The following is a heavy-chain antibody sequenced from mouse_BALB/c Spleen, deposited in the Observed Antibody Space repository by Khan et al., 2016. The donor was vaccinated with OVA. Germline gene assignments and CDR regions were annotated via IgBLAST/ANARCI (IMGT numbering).Heavy chain of an antibody. Sequence: VRLQQSGAELVKSGATVKLSCTVSGLYIKDTYMHWLKQWPEQGLEWIGRIDPPNGNTKYDPKSQGKATITADTTSNTAFLQDSSLTSEDTAVYYCARKADEWGQGTTLTVSS. J-gene: IGHJ2*01. V-gene: IGHV14-3*02. CDR1: GLYIKDTY. CDR2: IDPPNGNT. CDR3: ARKADE.